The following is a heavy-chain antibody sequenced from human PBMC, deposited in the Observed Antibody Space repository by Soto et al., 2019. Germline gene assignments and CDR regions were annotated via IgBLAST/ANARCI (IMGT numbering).Heavy chain of an antibody. D-gene: IGHD2-15*01. CDR3: ASLSASTYSRRPFDF. CDR2: VKSDGTTA. J-gene: IGHJ4*02. Sequence: GGSLRLSCEASGFAFTSYLMHWVRQAPGKGLVWVAGVKSDGTTATYADSVRGLLTISRDNAKNTLRLQMNSPSAWDTTVYHRASLSASTYSRRPFDFWGQGTQVTLSS. V-gene: IGHV3-74*01. CDR1: GFAFTSYL.